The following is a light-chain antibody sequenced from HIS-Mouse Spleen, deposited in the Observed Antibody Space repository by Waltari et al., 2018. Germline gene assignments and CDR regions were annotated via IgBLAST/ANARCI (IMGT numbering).Light chain of an antibody. CDR2: KDS. CDR3: QSADSSGTYSVV. CDR1: ALPKQS. J-gene: IGLJ2*01. Sequence: SYELTQPPSVSVSPGQTARITCSGDALPKQSPSWYQQKPGQAPVLVIYKDSERPSGIPERFSGSSSGTTVTLTISGVQAEDEADYYCQSADSSGTYSVVFGGGTKLTVL. V-gene: IGLV3-25*03.